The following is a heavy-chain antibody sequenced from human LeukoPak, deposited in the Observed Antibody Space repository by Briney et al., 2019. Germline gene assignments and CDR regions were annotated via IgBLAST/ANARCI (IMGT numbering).Heavy chain of an antibody. CDR3: AYNGIAAAGKAYYYYYMDV. CDR2: IIPIFGTA. J-gene: IGHJ6*03. V-gene: IGHV1-69*06. D-gene: IGHD6-13*01. Sequence: ASVKVSCKASGGTFSSYAISWVRQAPGQGLEWMGGIIPIFGTANYAQKFQGRVTITADKSTSTAYMELSSLRSEDTAVYYCAYNGIAAAGKAYYYYYMDVWGKGTTVTVSS. CDR1: GGTFSSYA.